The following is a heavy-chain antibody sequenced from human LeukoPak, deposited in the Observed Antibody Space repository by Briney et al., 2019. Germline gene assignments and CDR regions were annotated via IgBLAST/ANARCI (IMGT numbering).Heavy chain of an antibody. V-gene: IGHV3-23*01. CDR2: ISGSGGST. CDR3: ATYSSLDRREFQY. D-gene: IGHD3-22*01. Sequence: GGSLRLSCAASGFTFSSYAMSWVRQAPGKGLEWVSAISGSGGSTYYADSVKGRFTISRDNAKNSLYLQMNSLRAEDTAVYYCATYSSLDRREFQYWGQGTLLTVSS. CDR1: GFTFSSYA. J-gene: IGHJ1*01.